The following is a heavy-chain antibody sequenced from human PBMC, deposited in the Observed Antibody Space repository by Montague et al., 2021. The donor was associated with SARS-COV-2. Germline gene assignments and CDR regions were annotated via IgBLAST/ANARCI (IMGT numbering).Heavy chain of an antibody. V-gene: IGHV4-59*08. J-gene: IGHJ4*02. CDR3: ARHRRSRYGNFDY. D-gene: IGHD1-1*01. Sequence: SETLSLTCTVSGGSISSYYWSWIRQPPGKGLEWIGYIYVSGSTNYKSSLKSRVTISVDTSKNQFSLKLNSVTAADTAVYYCARHRRSRYGNFDYWGQGTLVTVSS. CDR2: IYVSGST. CDR1: GGSISSYY.